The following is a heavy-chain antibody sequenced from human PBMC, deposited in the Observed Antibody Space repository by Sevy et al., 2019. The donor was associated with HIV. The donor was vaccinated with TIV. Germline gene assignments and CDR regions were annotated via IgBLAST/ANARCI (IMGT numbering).Heavy chain of an antibody. CDR3: ARDLSPDYYYYYGMDV. D-gene: IGHD2-2*01. Sequence: GGSLRLSCAASVFTFSASGMNWVRQAPGKGLEWVSSISSSSNYIYYADSVKGRFTISRDNAKDSLYLQINSVRAEDTAVYYCARDLSPDYYYYYGMDVWGQGTTVTVSS. V-gene: IGHV3-21*01. CDR1: VFTFSASG. J-gene: IGHJ6*02. CDR2: ISSSSNYI.